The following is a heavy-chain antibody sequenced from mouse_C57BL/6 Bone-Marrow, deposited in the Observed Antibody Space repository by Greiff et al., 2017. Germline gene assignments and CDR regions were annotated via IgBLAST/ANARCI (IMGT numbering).Heavy chain of an antibody. J-gene: IGHJ1*03. CDR2: ISSGGDYI. V-gene: IGHV5-9-1*02. D-gene: IGHD1-1*01. Sequence: EVKLVESGEGLVKPGGSLKLSCAASGFTFSSYAMSWVRQTPEKRLEWVAYISSGGDYIYYADTVKGRFTISRDNARNTLYLQMSSLKSEDTAMYYCTREYYGSSFFDVWGTGTTVTVSS. CDR3: TREYYGSSFFDV. CDR1: GFTFSSYA.